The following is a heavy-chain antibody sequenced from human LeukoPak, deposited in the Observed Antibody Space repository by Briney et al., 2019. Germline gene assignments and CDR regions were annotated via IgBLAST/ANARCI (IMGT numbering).Heavy chain of an antibody. CDR3: GRLTGTYYFDC. V-gene: IGHV4-38-2*02. Sequence: SETLSLTCSVSGYSINNGYYWGWIRQPPGKGLEWIGIISHSGDTYYNPSLKSRVTISLDTSKNQCCLKLSSMTAADTAVFYCGRLTGTYYFDCWGQGTPVTVSS. CDR1: GYSINNGYY. CDR2: ISHSGDT. D-gene: IGHD1-14*01. J-gene: IGHJ4*02.